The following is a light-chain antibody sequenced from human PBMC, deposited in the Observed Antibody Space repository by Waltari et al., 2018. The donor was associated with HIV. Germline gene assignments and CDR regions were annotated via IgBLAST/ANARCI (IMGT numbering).Light chain of an antibody. CDR3: VTWDSSLTAGV. Sequence: QKVTISCSGSNSNIGDNHVSWYQQLPGTAPKLLIFQSNKRPSDIPDRCSGSKSGTSATLGIAGLQTGDEADYYCVTWDSSLTAGVFGGGTKLTVL. CDR2: QSN. V-gene: IGLV1-51*01. J-gene: IGLJ2*01. CDR1: NSNIGDNH.